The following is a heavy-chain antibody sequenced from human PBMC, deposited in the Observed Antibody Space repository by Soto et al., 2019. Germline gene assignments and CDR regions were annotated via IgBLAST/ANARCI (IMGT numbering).Heavy chain of an antibody. CDR2: IKQDGSEK. CDR1: GFTFSSYW. D-gene: IGHD3-9*01. CDR3: ARVLSLRYFDWLSY. Sequence: GGSLRLSCAASGFTFSSYWMSWVRQAPGKGLEWVANIKQDGSEKYYVDSVKGRFTISRDNAKNSLYLQMNSLRAEDTAVYYCARVLSLRYFDWLSYWGQGTLVTVSS. J-gene: IGHJ4*02. V-gene: IGHV3-7*01.